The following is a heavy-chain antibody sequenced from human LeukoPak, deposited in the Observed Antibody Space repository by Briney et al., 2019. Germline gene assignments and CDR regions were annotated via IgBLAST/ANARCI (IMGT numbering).Heavy chain of an antibody. Sequence: GESLKISCKGSGYSFTSYWIGWVRQMPGKGLEWMGIIYPGDSDTRYSPSFQGRVTISADKSISTAYLQWSSLKASDTAMYYCARTGVPAVPLSWFDPWGQGTLVTVSS. V-gene: IGHV5-51*01. CDR3: ARTGVPAVPLSWFDP. D-gene: IGHD2-2*01. CDR2: IYPGDSDT. CDR1: GYSFTSYW. J-gene: IGHJ5*02.